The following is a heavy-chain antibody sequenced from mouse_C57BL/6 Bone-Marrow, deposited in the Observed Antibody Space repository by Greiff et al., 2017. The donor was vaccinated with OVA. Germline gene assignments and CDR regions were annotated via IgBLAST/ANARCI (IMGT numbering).Heavy chain of an antibody. CDR3: ARGESLFDY. CDR2: ISDGGSYT. Sequence: EVKLVESGGGLVKPGGSQKLSCAASGFTFSSYAMSWVRQTPEKRLEWVATISDGGSYTYYPDNVKGRFTISRDNAKNNLYLQMSHLKSEDTAMYYCARGESLFDYWGQGTTLTVSS. CDR1: GFTFSSYA. V-gene: IGHV5-4*03. J-gene: IGHJ2*01.